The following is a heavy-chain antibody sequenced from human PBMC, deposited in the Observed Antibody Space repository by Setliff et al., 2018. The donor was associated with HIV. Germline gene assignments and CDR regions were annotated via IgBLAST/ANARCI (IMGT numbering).Heavy chain of an antibody. CDR3: TIGHYRSG. J-gene: IGHJ4*02. Sequence: LRLSCAASGFPFSSYWMHWVRQAPGKGLVWVSRINSDGSSTSYADSVKGRFTISRDNAKNSLFLQMDSLTAEDTAIYYCTIGHYRSGWGQGTQVTVSS. D-gene: IGHD3-10*01. CDR1: GFPFSSYW. CDR2: INSDGSST. V-gene: IGHV3-74*01.